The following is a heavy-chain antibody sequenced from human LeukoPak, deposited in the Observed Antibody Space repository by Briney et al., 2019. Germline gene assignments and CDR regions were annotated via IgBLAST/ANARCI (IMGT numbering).Heavy chain of an antibody. CDR3: ASDFSSGWYVLGY. D-gene: IGHD6-19*01. J-gene: IGHJ4*02. CDR2: INHSGST. CDR1: GGSFSGYY. V-gene: IGHV4-34*01. Sequence: SETLSLTCAVYGGSFSGYYWSWIRQPPGKGLEWIGEINHSGSTNYNPSLKSRVTISVDTSKNQFSLKLSSVTAADTAVYYCASDFSSGWYVLGYWGQGTLVTVSS.